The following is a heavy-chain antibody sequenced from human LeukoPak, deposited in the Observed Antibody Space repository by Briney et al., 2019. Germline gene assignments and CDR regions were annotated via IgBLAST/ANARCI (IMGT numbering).Heavy chain of an antibody. J-gene: IGHJ4*02. D-gene: IGHD3-10*01. Sequence: SETLSLTCTVSGDSISSYYWTWIRQPPAKGLEWIGYIYYSGNTNYNPSLKSRVTISVDTSKNQFSLRLSSVTAADTAVYYCARESTYYYGSGRDYFDYWGQGTLVTVSS. CDR3: ARESTYYYGSGRDYFDY. CDR2: IYYSGNT. V-gene: IGHV4-59*01. CDR1: GDSISSYY.